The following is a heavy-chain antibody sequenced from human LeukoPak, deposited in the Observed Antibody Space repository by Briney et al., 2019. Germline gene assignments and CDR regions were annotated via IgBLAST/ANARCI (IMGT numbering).Heavy chain of an antibody. V-gene: IGHV1-46*02. J-gene: IGHJ5*02. CDR3: ARAGAVVDNWFDP. D-gene: IGHD2-15*01. Sequence: ASVKVSCKASGYTFNTYYIHWVRQAPGQGLEWMGIINPSGGSTIYTQKFQGRVTMTRDMSTSTVYMELSSLRSEDTAVYYCARAGAVVDNWFDPWGQGTLVTVSS. CDR1: GYTFNTYY. CDR2: INPSGGST.